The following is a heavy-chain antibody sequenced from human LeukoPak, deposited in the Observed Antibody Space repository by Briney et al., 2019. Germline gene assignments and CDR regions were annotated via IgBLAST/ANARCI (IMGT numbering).Heavy chain of an antibody. Sequence: NPSETLSLTCAVYGGSFSGYYWSWIRQPPGKGLEWIGEINHSGSTKYNPSLKSRVTISVDTSKNQFSLKLSSVTAADTAVYYCASFQYSYGESWFDPWGQGTLVTVSS. CDR2: INHSGST. CDR1: GGSFSGYY. J-gene: IGHJ5*02. CDR3: ASFQYSYGESWFDP. D-gene: IGHD5-18*01. V-gene: IGHV4-34*01.